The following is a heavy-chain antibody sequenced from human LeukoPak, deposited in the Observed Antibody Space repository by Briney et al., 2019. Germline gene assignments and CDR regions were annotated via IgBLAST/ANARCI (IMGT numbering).Heavy chain of an antibody. V-gene: IGHV4-31*11. J-gene: IGHJ3*02. CDR1: GGSFSGYY. CDR3: ARDAVDAFDI. CDR2: IYYSGST. Sequence: PSETLSLTCAVYGGSFSGYYWSWIRQHPGKGLEWIGYIYYSGSTYYNPSLKSRVTISVDTSKNQFSLKLSSVTAADTAVYYCARDAVDAFDIWGQGTMVTVSS.